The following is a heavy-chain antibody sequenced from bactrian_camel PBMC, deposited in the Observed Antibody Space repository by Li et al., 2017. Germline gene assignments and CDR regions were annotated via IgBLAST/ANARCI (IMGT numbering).Heavy chain of an antibody. CDR3: AAYPVVAGKGRCADFGY. CDR2: QRDAAT. J-gene: IGHJ6*01. V-gene: IGHV3S55*01. D-gene: IGHD6*01. CDR1: RPQPQDTASLYTFDSAC. Sequence: HVQLVESGGDSVQAGGSLRVSCAASRPQPQDTASLYTFDSACMGWFRQAPGKEPEGVAAQRDAATYYADSVKGRFTISQDNAKNTLYLQMNSLKPEDTAMYYCAAYPVVAGKGRCADFGYWGQGTQVTVS.